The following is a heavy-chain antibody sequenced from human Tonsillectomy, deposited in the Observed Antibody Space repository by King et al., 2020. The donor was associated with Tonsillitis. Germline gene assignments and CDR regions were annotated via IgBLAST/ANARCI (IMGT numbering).Heavy chain of an antibody. V-gene: IGHV3-30*02. J-gene: IGHJ3*02. CDR2: IRYDGSNK. CDR3: AKDSGLIIGLRWYQDAFDI. D-gene: IGHD4-23*01. CDR1: GFTFSSYG. Sequence: VQLVESGGGVVQPGGSLRLSCAASGFTFSSYGMHWVRQAPGKGLEWVAFIRYDGSNKYYADSVKGRFTISRDNSKNTLYLQMNSLGAEDTAVYYCAKDSGLIIGLRWYQDAFDIWGQGTMVTVSS.